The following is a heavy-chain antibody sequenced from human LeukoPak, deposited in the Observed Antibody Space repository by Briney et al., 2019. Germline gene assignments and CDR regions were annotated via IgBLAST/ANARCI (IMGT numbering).Heavy chain of an antibody. V-gene: IGHV3-30*18. CDR2: ISYDGSNK. J-gene: IGHJ4*02. CDR1: GFTFSSYG. Sequence: PGRSLTLSCAASGFTFSSYGMHWVRQAPGKGLEWVAVISYDGSNKYYADSVKGRFTISRDNSKNTLYLQMNSLRAEDTAVFYCAKDNVITFWGLIVGLDYWGQGTLVTVSS. D-gene: IGHD3-16*02. CDR3: AKDNVITFWGLIVGLDY.